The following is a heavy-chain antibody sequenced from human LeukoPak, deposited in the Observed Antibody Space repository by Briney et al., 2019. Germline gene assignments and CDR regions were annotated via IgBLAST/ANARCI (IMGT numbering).Heavy chain of an antibody. CDR1: GGTFSSDA. CDR2: IIPIFGTA. V-gene: IGHV1-69*06. CDR3: ATVRAYYDSYHWFDP. J-gene: IGHJ5*02. D-gene: IGHD3-22*01. Sequence: SVKISCKASGGTFSSDAISCVRQAPGQGLEWMGGIIPIFGTANYAQKFQGRVTMTEDTSTDTAYMELSSLRSEDAAVYYCATVRAYYDSYHWFDPWGQGTLVTASS.